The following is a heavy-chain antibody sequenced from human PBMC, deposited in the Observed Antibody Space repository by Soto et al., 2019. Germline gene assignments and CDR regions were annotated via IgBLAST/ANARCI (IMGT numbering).Heavy chain of an antibody. CDR1: GYTFTSYG. CDR2: ISAYNGNT. CDR3: ARDGDIVATTEHYYYYYYMDV. Sequence: ASVKVSCKASGYTFTSYGISWVRQAPGQGLEWMGWISAYNGNTNYAQKLQGRVTMTTDTSTSTTYMELRSLRSDDTAVYYCARDGDIVATTEHYYYYYYMDVWGKGTTVTVSS. V-gene: IGHV1-18*01. D-gene: IGHD5-12*01. J-gene: IGHJ6*03.